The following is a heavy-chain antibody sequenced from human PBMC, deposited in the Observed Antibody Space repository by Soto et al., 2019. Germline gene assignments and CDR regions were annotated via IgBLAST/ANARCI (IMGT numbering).Heavy chain of an antibody. CDR1: GGTFSSYA. D-gene: IGHD6-19*01. J-gene: IGHJ4*02. CDR3: ARVCRGVRSGHVFGYYFDY. CDR2: IIPIFGTA. Sequence: QVQLVQSGAEVKKPGSSVKVSCKASGGTFSSYAISWVRQAPGQGLEWMGGIIPIFGTANYAQKFQGRVTITADESTSTAYMELSSLRSEDTAVYYCARVCRGVRSGHVFGYYFDYWGQGTLVTVSS. V-gene: IGHV1-69*01.